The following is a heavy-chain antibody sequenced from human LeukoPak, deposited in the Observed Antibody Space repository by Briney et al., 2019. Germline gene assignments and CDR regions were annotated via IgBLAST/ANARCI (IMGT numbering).Heavy chain of an antibody. J-gene: IGHJ4*02. CDR3: ATDPFTRYGH. D-gene: IGHD1-1*01. CDR1: GFTVSSNY. Sequence: GGSLRLSCAASGFTVSSNYMSWVRQAPGKGLEWVSVIYSGGNTYYADSVKGRFTISRGNSKNTLFLQMNSLRAEDTAVYYCATDPFTRYGHWGQGTLVTVSS. CDR2: IYSGGNT. V-gene: IGHV3-66*01.